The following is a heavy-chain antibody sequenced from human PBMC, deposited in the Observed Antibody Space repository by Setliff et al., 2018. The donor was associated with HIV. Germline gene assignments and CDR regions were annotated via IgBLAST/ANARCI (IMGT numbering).Heavy chain of an antibody. CDR3: ARAVCPSLNCYSFFNY. CDR2: VSRGGST. J-gene: IGHJ4*01. D-gene: IGHD2-15*01. Sequence: LSLTCGVDDGSFSGYSWSWIRQSPGKGLEWIGEVSRGGSTTYNPSLTGRVSVSVDTSKSQFSLKLTNVTAADAAVYYCARAVCPSLNCYSFFNYWGHGSLVTV. CDR1: DGSFSGYS. V-gene: IGHV4-34*01.